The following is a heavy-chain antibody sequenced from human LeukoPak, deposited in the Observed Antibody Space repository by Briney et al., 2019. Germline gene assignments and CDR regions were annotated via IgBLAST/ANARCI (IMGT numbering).Heavy chain of an antibody. D-gene: IGHD3-16*01. Sequence: GGSLRLSGAASGFTFSSYSMNWVRQAPGKGLEWVSYIRSFSGTIYYADSVKGRFTISRDNAKNSLYLQMNSLRAEDTAVYYCARDQGGEQSYWGQGTLVTVSS. CDR1: GFTFSSYS. V-gene: IGHV3-48*01. CDR3: ARDQGGEQSY. CDR2: IRSFSGTI. J-gene: IGHJ4*02.